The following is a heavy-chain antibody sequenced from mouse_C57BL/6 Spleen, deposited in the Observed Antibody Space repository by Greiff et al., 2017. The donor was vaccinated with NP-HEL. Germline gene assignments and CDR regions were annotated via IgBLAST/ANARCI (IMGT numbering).Heavy chain of an antibody. V-gene: IGHV1-81*01. CDR2: IYPRSGNT. D-gene: IGHD2-4*01. CDR1: GYTFTSYG. Sequence: QVQLKESGAELARPGASVKLSCKASGYTFTSYGISWVKQRTGQGLEWIGEIYPRSGNTYYNEKFKGKATLTADKSSSTAYMELRSLTSEDSAVYFCARLYDYHWYFDVWGTGTTVTVSS. J-gene: IGHJ1*03. CDR3: ARLYDYHWYFDV.